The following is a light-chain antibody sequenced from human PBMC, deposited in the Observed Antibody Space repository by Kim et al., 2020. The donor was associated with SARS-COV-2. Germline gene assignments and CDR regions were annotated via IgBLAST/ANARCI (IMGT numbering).Light chain of an antibody. CDR3: ETWDSNTLV. V-gene: IGLV4-60*03. CDR1: SGHSSYI. CDR2: IEGSGSY. J-gene: IGLJ3*02. Sequence: QLVLTQSSSASTSLGSSVKLTCTLSSGHSSYIIAWHQQQPGKAPRYLMKIEGSGSYNKGSGVPDRFSGSSSGADRYLTISNLQSEDEADYYCETWDSNTLVFGGGTQLTVL.